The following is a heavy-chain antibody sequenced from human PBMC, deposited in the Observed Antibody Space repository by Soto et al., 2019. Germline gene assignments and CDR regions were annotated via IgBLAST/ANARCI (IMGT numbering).Heavy chain of an antibody. Sequence: SVKVSCKASGCTFSSYAISWVRQAPGQGLEWMGGIIPIFGTANYAQKFQGRVTITADASTSTAYMELSSLRSEDTAVYYCAREADYDSGSYYNYYFGMGVRGQGVTVT. CDR3: AREADYDSGSYYNYYFGMGV. V-gene: IGHV1-69*13. CDR2: IIPIFGTA. CDR1: GCTFSSYA. J-gene: IGHJ6*02. D-gene: IGHD3-10*01.